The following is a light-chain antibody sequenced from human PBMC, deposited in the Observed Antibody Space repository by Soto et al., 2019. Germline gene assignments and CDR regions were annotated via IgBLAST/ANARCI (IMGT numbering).Light chain of an antibody. V-gene: IGKV1-39*01. J-gene: IGKJ1*01. CDR2: AAS. CDR3: QQSYSTPRL. CDR1: QSISSY. Sequence: DIQMTQSPSSLSASVGDRVTITCRASQSISSYLNWYQQKPGKAPKLLIYAASSLQSGVPSRFSGSGSETDFTLTISSLQPEDFATYYCQQSYSTPRLFGQGTKVEIK.